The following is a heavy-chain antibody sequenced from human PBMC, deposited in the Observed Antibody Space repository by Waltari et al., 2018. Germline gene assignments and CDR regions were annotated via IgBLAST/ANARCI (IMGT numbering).Heavy chain of an antibody. Sequence: QVQLQESGPGLVKPSETLSLTCTVSGYSISSGYYWGWIRQPPGKGLEWSGSIYHSGSTYYNPSLKSRFTISVDTSKNQFSLKLSSVTAADTAVYYFAREYCGGDCYSTRGGYYYYYYMDVWGKGTTVTVSS. V-gene: IGHV4-38-2*02. D-gene: IGHD2-21*01. CDR2: IYHSGST. CDR1: GYSISSGYY. CDR3: AREYCGGDCYSTRGGYYYYYYMDV. J-gene: IGHJ6*03.